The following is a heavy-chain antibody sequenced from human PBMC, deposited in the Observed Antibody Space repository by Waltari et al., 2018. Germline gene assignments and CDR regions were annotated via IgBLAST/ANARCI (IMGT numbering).Heavy chain of an antibody. D-gene: IGHD1-20*01. J-gene: IGHJ4*02. CDR1: GDSINSGDYY. CDR3: AVSNNWNRYYFDS. CDR2: SFYSGST. Sequence: QVQLQESGPGLVKPSQTLSLTCSVSGDSINSGDYYWTWLRQTPGKGLEWSGNSFYSGSTYYNPSLKSRVFISIDASTNQFSLKVNSVTAADTAVYFCAVSNNWNRYYFDSWGQGTLVTVSS. V-gene: IGHV4-30-4*08.